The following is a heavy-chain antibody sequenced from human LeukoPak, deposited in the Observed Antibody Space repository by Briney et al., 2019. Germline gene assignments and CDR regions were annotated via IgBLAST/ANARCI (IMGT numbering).Heavy chain of an antibody. Sequence: PSETLSLTCSVYGGSFSDYFWSWIRQSPGKGLEWIGEIDDGGNTNYNPSLMSRVIVSLEKSKKQFSLVMRSVAAADTAVYYCARFSRITWGEWRDAFDIWGHGTTVIVSS. CDR2: IDDGGNT. CDR3: ARFSRITWGEWRDAFDI. J-gene: IGHJ3*02. V-gene: IGHV4-34*01. D-gene: IGHD1-26*01. CDR1: GGSFSDYF.